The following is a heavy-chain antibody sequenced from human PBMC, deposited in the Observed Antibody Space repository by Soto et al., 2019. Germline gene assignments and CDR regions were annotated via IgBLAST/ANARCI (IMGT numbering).Heavy chain of an antibody. Sequence: GGSLRLSCAASGFTFSNAWMSWVRQAPGKGLEWVGRIKSKTDGGTTDYAAPVKGRFTISRDDSKNTLYLQMNSLKTEDTAVYYCARADYDFWSGYHNVYYYGMDVWGQGTTVTVSS. CDR1: GFTFSNAW. CDR3: ARADYDFWSGYHNVYYYGMDV. D-gene: IGHD3-3*01. V-gene: IGHV3-15*01. CDR2: IKSKTDGGTT. J-gene: IGHJ6*02.